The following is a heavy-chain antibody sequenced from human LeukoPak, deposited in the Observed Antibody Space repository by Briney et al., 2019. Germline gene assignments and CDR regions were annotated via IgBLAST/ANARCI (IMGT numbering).Heavy chain of an antibody. CDR3: ARGPGHSGYDWRLLKYYYYYMDV. Sequence: ASVKVSCKASGGTFSSYAISWVRQAPGQGLEWMGGIIPIFGTANYAQKFQGRVTITADESTSTAYMELSSLRSEDTAVYYCARGPGHSGYDWRLLKYYYYYMDVWGKGTTVTVSS. CDR1: GGTFSSYA. CDR2: IIPIFGTA. J-gene: IGHJ6*03. V-gene: IGHV1-69*13. D-gene: IGHD5-12*01.